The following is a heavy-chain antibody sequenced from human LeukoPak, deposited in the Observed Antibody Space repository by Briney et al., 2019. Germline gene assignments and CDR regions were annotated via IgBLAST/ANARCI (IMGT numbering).Heavy chain of an antibody. CDR2: INHSGST. CDR1: GGSISSYY. D-gene: IGHD4-23*01. V-gene: IGHV4-34*01. J-gene: IGHJ6*03. Sequence: SETLSLTCTVSGGSISSYYWSWIRQPPGKGLEWIGEINHSGSTNYNPSLKSRVTISVDTSKSQFSLKLSSVTAADTAVYYCARLPRGSRWVYYYYMDVWGKGTTVTISS. CDR3: ARLPRGSRWVYYYYMDV.